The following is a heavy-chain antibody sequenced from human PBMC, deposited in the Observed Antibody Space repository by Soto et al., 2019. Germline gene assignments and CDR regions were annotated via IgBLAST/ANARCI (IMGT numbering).Heavy chain of an antibody. J-gene: IGHJ4*02. CDR1: GFTFRTFA. CDR3: ARAPTSRFDY. Sequence: PGGSLRLSCAASGFTFRTFAMHWVRQAPGKGLEWVADISSDGDTKYYADSVKGRFTISRDNSKDTLFLQTNSLRPEDTAVYFCARAPTSRFDYWGLGTLVTVSS. V-gene: IGHV3-30-3*01. CDR2: ISSDGDTK.